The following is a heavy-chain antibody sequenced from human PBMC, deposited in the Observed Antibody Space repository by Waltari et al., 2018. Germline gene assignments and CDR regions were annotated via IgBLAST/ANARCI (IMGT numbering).Heavy chain of an antibody. V-gene: IGHV1-2*02. J-gene: IGHJ1*01. CDR1: GYIFNDYS. Sequence: QVHLVQSGPEVKKPGASVKVPCKPSGYIFNDYSMHWVRQAPGQGLEFMGWINPNGGATFYAPKFRDRVTITTDASISTVYMHLTSLRSDDTALYYCARLSEFWGQGTLITVSS. CDR3: ARLSEF. CDR2: INPNGGAT.